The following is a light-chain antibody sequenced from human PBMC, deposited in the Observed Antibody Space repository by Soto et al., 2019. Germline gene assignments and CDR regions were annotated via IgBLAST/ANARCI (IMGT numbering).Light chain of an antibody. CDR2: AAS. V-gene: IGKV1-8*01. CDR3: QHSTTWT. CDR1: QGISSY. J-gene: IGKJ1*01. Sequence: AIRMTQSPSSFSASTGDRVTITCRASQGISSYLAWYQQKPGKAPKLLIYAASTLQSGVPSRFSGSGSETDFTLTISSLQPEDFATYSCQHSTTWTFGQGTRWIS.